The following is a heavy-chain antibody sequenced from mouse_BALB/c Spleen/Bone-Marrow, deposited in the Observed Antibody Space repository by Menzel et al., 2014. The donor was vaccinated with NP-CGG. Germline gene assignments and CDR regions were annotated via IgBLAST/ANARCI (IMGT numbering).Heavy chain of an antibody. J-gene: IGHJ4*01. V-gene: IGHV1-69*01. CDR3: ARKYDYYYAMDY. Sequence: QVQLQQSGAELVMPGASVKMSCKASGYTFTDYWMHWVKQRPGQGLEWIGATDTSDSHTSYNQKFKGKATLTVDESSSTAYMQLSSLTSEDSAVYYCARKYDYYYAMDYWGQGTSVTVSS. CDR1: GYTFTDYW. CDR2: TDTSDSHT. D-gene: IGHD2-4*01.